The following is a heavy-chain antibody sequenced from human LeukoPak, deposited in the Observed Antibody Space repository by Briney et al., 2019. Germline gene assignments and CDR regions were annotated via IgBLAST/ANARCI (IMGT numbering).Heavy chain of an antibody. V-gene: IGHV4-34*01. CDR3: ARQNYYGSGLGGYFDY. CDR1: GGSFSGYY. Sequence: RTSETLSLTCAVYGGSFSGYYWSWIRQPPGKGLEWIGEINHSGSTNYNPSLKSRVTISVDTSKNQFSLKLSSVTAADTAVYYCARQNYYGSGLGGYFDYWGQGTLVTVSS. J-gene: IGHJ4*02. D-gene: IGHD3-10*01. CDR2: INHSGST.